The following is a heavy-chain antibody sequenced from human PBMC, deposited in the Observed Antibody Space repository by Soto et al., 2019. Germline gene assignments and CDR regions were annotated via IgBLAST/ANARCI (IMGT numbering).Heavy chain of an antibody. Sequence: GGSLRLSCAASGLTLSDYAMTWVRQGPGKGLEWVSAISGSGDTTYYTDSVKGRFTISRDNSKNTLYLQMNSLRAEDTAVYYCARDLSPLLLWFGELSIYYGMDVWGQGTTVTVSS. V-gene: IGHV3-23*01. CDR2: ISGSGDTT. J-gene: IGHJ6*02. CDR3: ARDLSPLLLWFGELSIYYGMDV. CDR1: GLTLSDYA. D-gene: IGHD3-10*01.